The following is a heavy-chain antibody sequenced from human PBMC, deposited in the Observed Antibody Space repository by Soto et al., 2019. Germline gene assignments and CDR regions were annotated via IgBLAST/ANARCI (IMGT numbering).Heavy chain of an antibody. J-gene: IGHJ4*02. CDR3: AHRLSEVMTADFDY. CDR1: GFSLNTTGVG. CDR2: IYWDDDK. Sequence: SAPTLVNPTQTLTLTCTFSGFSLNTTGVGVGWIRQPPGKALEWLALIYWDDDKRYSPSLKSRLTITKDTSKNQVVLTMTNMDPVDTATYFCAHRLSEVMTADFDYWGQGTLVPVSS. V-gene: IGHV2-5*02. D-gene: IGHD3-16*01.